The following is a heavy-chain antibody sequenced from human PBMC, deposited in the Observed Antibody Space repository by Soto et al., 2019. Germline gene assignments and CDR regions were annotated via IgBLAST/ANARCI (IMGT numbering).Heavy chain of an antibody. J-gene: IGHJ6*02. CDR1: GFTFSSYA. Sequence: HPGGSLRLSCAASGFTFSSYAMSWVRQAPGKGLEWVSAISGSGGSTYYADSVKGRFTISRDNSKNTLYLQMNSLRAEDTAVYYCAKDGLRHDFWSGPYYYYGMDVWGQGTTVTVSS. D-gene: IGHD3-3*01. V-gene: IGHV3-23*01. CDR2: ISGSGGST. CDR3: AKDGLRHDFWSGPYYYYGMDV.